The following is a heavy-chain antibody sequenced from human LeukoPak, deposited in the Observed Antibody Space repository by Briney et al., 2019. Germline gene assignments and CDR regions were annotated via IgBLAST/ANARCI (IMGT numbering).Heavy chain of an antibody. V-gene: IGHV4-61*02. CDR2: IYTSGST. CDR3: AREYCTRTSCYFDY. CDR1: GGSISSGSYY. D-gene: IGHD2-2*01. Sequence: SETLSLTCTVSGGSISSGSYYWSWIRQPAGKGLEWIGRIYTSGSTNYNPSLKSRVTLSVDTSKNQFSLKLSSVTAADTAMYYCAREYCTRTSCYFDYWGQGTLVTVSS. J-gene: IGHJ4*02.